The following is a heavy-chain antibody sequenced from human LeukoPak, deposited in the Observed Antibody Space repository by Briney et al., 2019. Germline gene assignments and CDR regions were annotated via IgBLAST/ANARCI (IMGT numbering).Heavy chain of an antibody. CDR2: IIPIFGTA. J-gene: IGHJ5*02. CDR1: GGTFSSYA. D-gene: IGHD3-10*01. CDR3: ARVFTMVRGAFDP. V-gene: IGHV1-69*01. Sequence: SVKVSCKASGGTFSSYAISWVRQAPGQGLEWMGGIIPIFGTANYAQKFQGRVTITADESTSTAYMELSSLRSEDTPVYYCARVFTMVRGAFDPWGQGTLVTVSS.